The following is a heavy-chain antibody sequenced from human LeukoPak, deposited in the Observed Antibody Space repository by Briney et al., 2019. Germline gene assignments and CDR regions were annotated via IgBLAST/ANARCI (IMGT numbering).Heavy chain of an antibody. V-gene: IGHV4-39*07. CDR3: ARRPYSPNYYGSGSYYNIRNWFDP. D-gene: IGHD3-10*01. CDR1: GGSISSSSYY. Sequence: SETLSLTCTVSGGSISSSSYYWGWIRQPPGKGLEWIGSIYYSGSTYYNPSLKSRVTISVDTSKNQFSLKLSSVTAADTAVYYCARRPYSPNYYGSGSYYNIRNWFDPWGQGTLVTVSS. CDR2: IYYSGST. J-gene: IGHJ5*02.